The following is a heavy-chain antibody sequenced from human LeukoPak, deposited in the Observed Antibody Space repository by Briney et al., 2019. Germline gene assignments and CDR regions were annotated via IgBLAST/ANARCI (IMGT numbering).Heavy chain of an antibody. CDR1: GFSFSSYG. Sequence: GGSLRLSCAASGFSFSSYGIHWVRQAPGQGLEWVAAISYDGSSEYYAESVKGRFTISRDNSKSTLFIQMSTLRPEDTALYYCASGGRVNALDYWGQGTLVTVSS. CDR2: ISYDGSSE. CDR3: ASGGRVNALDY. D-gene: IGHD3-10*01. J-gene: IGHJ4*02. V-gene: IGHV3-30*03.